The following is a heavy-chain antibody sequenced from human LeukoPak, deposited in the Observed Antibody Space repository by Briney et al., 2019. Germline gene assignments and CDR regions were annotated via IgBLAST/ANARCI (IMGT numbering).Heavy chain of an antibody. V-gene: IGHV1-2*02. D-gene: IGHD3-22*01. J-gene: IGHJ4*02. CDR1: GYTFTGYY. Sequence: ASVKVSCKASGYTFTGYYMHWVRQAPGQGLEWMGWINPNSGGTNYAQKFQGRVTMTRDTSISTAYMELSRLRSDDTAVYYCARVRSLTYYYDSSGCYGAHPVYYFDYWGQGTLVTVSS. CDR2: INPNSGGT. CDR3: ARVRSLTYYYDSSGCYGAHPVYYFDY.